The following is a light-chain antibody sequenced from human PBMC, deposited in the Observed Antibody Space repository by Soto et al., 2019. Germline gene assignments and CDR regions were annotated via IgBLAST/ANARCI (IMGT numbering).Light chain of an antibody. Sequence: DIQMTQSPSSLSASVGDRVIITCRASPAVSTYFAWLQQKPGQAPKSLIYATSNLQSGVPSRFSDSRSWRDFTLTISSLQPEDFATDYCQQHETYPLTSDGGTTVDIK. J-gene: IGKJ4*01. CDR3: QQHETYPLT. CDR2: ATS. V-gene: IGKV1-16*01. CDR1: PAVSTY.